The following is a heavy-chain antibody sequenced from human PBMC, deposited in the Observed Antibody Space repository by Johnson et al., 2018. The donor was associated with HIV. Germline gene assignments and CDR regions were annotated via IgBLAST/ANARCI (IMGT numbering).Heavy chain of an antibody. CDR2: INWNGGSI. Sequence: VQLVESGGGVVRPGGSLRLSCAASGFTFSSYAMHWVRQAPGKGLEWVSGINWNGGSIAYADSVKGRFTISRDKAKNTLHLQMNSLRAEDTAVYYCARGTPWDAFDIWGQGTMVTVSS. J-gene: IGHJ3*02. V-gene: IGHV3-20*04. CDR3: ARGTPWDAFDI. CDR1: GFTFSSYA.